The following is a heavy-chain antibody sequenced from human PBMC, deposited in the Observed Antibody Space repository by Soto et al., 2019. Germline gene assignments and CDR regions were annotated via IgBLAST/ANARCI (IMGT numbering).Heavy chain of an antibody. CDR3: ARAPTALNWFDP. Sequence: EVQLVESGGGLVQPGGSLRLSCAASGFTFSSYSMNWVRQAPGKGLEWVSYISSSSSTIYYADSVKGRFTISRDNAKNSLYLQMNSLRDEDTAVYSCARAPTALNWFDPWGQGTLVTVSS. J-gene: IGHJ5*02. D-gene: IGHD5-18*01. V-gene: IGHV3-48*02. CDR1: GFTFSSYS. CDR2: ISSSSSTI.